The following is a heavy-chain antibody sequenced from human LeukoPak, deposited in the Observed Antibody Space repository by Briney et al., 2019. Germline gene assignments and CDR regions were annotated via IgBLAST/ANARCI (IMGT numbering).Heavy chain of an antibody. D-gene: IGHD3-22*01. J-gene: IGHJ4*02. V-gene: IGHV3-23*01. CDR1: GFTFSNYA. CDR3: ANPIYSGYYDQFDY. CDR2: IHSSGVST. Sequence: GGSLRLSCAASGFTFSNYAMSWVRQAPGKGLEWVSTIHSSGVSTYYADSVKGRFTISRDNSKNTLYLQMNSLRAEDTTVYFCANPIYSGYYDQFDYWGQGTLVTVSS.